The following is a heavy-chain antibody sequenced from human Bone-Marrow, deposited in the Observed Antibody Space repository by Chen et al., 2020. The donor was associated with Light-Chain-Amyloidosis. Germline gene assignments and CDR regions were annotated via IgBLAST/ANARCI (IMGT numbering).Heavy chain of an antibody. D-gene: IGHD2-21*02. V-gene: IGHV4-59*01. J-gene: IGHJ4*02. Sequence: QVQLQESGPGLVKPSETLSLTCSVSETSIDAAYWAWIRQPPGKGLEWIGYNFYRGSTTYNPSLKSRVTMSVDRSTNQFSLELTSLTSADTAVYYCARVQTVTDLYYWGQGTMVTVSS. CDR2: NFYRGST. CDR1: ETSIDAAY. CDR3: ARVQTVTDLYY.